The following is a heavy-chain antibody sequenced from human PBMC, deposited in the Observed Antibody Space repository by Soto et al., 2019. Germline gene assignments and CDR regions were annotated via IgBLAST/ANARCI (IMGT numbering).Heavy chain of an antibody. CDR3: ARVRIAAHAFDI. Sequence: SETLSLTCTVSGGSISSGGYYWSWIRQHPGKGLEWIGYIYYSGSTYYNPSLKSRVTISVDTSKNQFSLKLSSVTAADTAVYYCARVRIAAHAFDIWGQGTMVTVSS. CDR2: IYYSGST. V-gene: IGHV4-31*03. D-gene: IGHD6-6*01. CDR1: GGSISSGGYY. J-gene: IGHJ3*02.